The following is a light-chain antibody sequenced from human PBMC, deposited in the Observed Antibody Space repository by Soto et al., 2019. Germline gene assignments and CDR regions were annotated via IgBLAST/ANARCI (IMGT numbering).Light chain of an antibody. Sequence: DIQMTQSPSSLSASVGDRVTITCRASQSINNYLNWYQQKPGKAPELLIYAASNLQGGVPSRFTGSGSGTDFTITISSLQPEDFVTYYCQQSFSNPRTFGLGTKVEIK. J-gene: IGKJ1*01. CDR2: AAS. CDR1: QSINNY. V-gene: IGKV1-39*01. CDR3: QQSFSNPRT.